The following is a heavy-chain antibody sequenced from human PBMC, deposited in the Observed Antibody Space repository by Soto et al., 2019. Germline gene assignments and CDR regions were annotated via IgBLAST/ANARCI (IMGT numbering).Heavy chain of an antibody. D-gene: IGHD6-19*01. CDR2: IYADGTT. V-gene: IGHV3-66*01. J-gene: IGHJ4*02. CDR3: ARSPPDRSGWFSPPLDY. CDR1: GFTVGSYY. Sequence: GGSLRLSCAASGFTVGSYYMNWVRQTPGKGLEWVSVIYADGTTYYADSVKGRFTISRDTSRNMLYFQMNSLRTEDTAVYYCARSPPDRSGWFSPPLDYWGQGTLVTVSS.